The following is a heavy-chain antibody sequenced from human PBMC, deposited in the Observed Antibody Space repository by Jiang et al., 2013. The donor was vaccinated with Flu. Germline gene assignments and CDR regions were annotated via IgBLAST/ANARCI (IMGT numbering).Heavy chain of an antibody. V-gene: IGHV3-7*03. CDR2: IKQDGSEK. J-gene: IGHJ4*02. Sequence: ISWVRQAPGKGLEWVANIKQDGSEKYYVDSVKGRFTISRDNAENSLYLQMNSLRAEDTAVYYCARRGDDFWSGYVYFDYWGQGTLVTVSS. D-gene: IGHD3-3*01. CDR3: ARRGDDFWSGYVYFDY.